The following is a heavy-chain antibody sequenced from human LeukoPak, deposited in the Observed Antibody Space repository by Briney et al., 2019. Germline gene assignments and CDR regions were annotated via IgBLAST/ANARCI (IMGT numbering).Heavy chain of an antibody. D-gene: IGHD3-3*01. J-gene: IGHJ4*02. Sequence: PGGSLRLSCAPSGVSFNTHGMHGVPQAPGEGLEWVAAIWFDGSVKNYSDAVKGRSTISRANSVNRRYLKLKSLGVKDRVFYYCAKDTAVQFLEPAFRGQGTLVTVPS. CDR2: IWFDGSVK. CDR1: GVSFNTHG. V-gene: IGHV3-33*06. CDR3: AKDTAVQFLEPAF.